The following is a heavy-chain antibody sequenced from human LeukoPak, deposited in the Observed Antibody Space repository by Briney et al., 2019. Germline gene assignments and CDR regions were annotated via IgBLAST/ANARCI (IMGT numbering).Heavy chain of an antibody. D-gene: IGHD3-9*01. CDR2: IYSGGST. Sequence: GGSLRLSCAASGFTVSSNYMSWVRQAPGKGLEWVSVIYSGGSTYYADSVKGRFTISRDNSKNTLYLQMNSLRAEDTAVYYCARDLLTGDSNWFGPWGQGTLVTVSS. CDR1: GFTVSSNY. J-gene: IGHJ5*02. V-gene: IGHV3-66*02. CDR3: ARDLLTGDSNWFGP.